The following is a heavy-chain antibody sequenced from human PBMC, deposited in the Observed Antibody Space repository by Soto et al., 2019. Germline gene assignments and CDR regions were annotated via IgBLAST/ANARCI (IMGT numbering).Heavy chain of an antibody. D-gene: IGHD6-19*01. V-gene: IGHV1-2*02. CDR3: ARAPKVYGSSLAT. Sequence: ASMKVSWNASGYTSTDNYFHWVRQAPGQGLEWMGWINPNSGGTNYAQTFQGRVTMTRDTSISTAYMELSRLRSDDTAVFYCARAPKVYGSSLATWGQGTPVTVSS. CDR2: INPNSGGT. CDR1: GYTSTDNY. J-gene: IGHJ5*02.